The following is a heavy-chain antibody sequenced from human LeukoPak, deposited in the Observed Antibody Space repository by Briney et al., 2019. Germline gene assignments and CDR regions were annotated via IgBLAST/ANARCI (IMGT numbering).Heavy chain of an antibody. D-gene: IGHD6-19*01. CDR2: IIPHSGDT. CDR1: GYTFTGYY. V-gene: IGHV1-2*02. Sequence: ASVKVSCKASGYTFTGYYMQWVRQAPGQGLEWMGWIIPHSGDTTYAQKFQGRVTMTRDTSISTAYMELSRLTSGDTAVYYCARGFSSGLDYWGQGALVTVSS. J-gene: IGHJ4*02. CDR3: ARGFSSGLDY.